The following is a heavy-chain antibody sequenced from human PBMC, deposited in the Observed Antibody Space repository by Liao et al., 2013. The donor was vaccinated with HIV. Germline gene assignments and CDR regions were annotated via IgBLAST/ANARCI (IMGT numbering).Heavy chain of an antibody. D-gene: IGHD2-2*01. CDR1: GGSINPYY. Sequence: QVHLQESGPGLVKPSETLSLTCTVSGGSINPYYWSWIRKSAGKGLEWIGRIYGSGSTDYNPSLKSRVTMSVDTSKNQFSLKLSSVTAADTAVYYCARSVPIYCSSTSCYPVPFDYWGQGTLVTVSS. J-gene: IGHJ4*02. V-gene: IGHV4-4*07. CDR2: IYGSGST. CDR3: ARSVPIYCSSTSCYPVPFDY.